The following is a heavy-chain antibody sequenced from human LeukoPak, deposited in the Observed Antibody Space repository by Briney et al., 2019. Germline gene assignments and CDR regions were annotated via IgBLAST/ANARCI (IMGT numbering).Heavy chain of an antibody. J-gene: IGHJ3*02. Sequence: GGSLRLSCAASGFTFSSYRMRWVRQAPGKGLEWVANIKQDGSEKYYVDSVKGRFTISRDNAKNSLYLQMNSLRAEDTAVYYCARSAGAFDIWGQGTMVTVSS. CDR2: IKQDGSEK. D-gene: IGHD6-19*01. V-gene: IGHV3-7*01. CDR3: ARSAGAFDI. CDR1: GFTFSSYR.